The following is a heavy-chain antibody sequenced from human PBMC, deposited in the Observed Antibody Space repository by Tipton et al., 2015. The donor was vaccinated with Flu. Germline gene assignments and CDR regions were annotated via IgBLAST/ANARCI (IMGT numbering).Heavy chain of an antibody. V-gene: IGHV4-4*07. J-gene: IGHJ5*02. CDR2: MYTSGST. Sequence: TLSLTCRVSGVSMSSYYWSWLRQPAEKGLELIGRMYTSGSTNYNPSLKSRVTMSVDTPRGQFSLRLNSVNAADTAVYYCARDLPGAKRPYQLRLFSLCWFAPRDQGILVTVSS. CDR3: ARDLPGAKRPYQLRLFSLCWFAP. D-gene: IGHD2-2*01. CDR1: GVSMSSYY.